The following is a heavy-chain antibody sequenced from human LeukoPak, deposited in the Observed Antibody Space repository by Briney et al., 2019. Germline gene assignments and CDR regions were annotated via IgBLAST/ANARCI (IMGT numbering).Heavy chain of an antibody. Sequence: GRSLRLSCAASGFTFSSYVMHWVRQAPGKGLEWVAVISYDGSNKYYADSVKGRFTISRDNSKNTLYLQMNSLRVEDTAVYYCARELTAMARYFDYWGQGTLVTVSS. CDR2: ISYDGSNK. D-gene: IGHD5-18*01. J-gene: IGHJ4*02. V-gene: IGHV3-30*04. CDR3: ARELTAMARYFDY. CDR1: GFTFSSYV.